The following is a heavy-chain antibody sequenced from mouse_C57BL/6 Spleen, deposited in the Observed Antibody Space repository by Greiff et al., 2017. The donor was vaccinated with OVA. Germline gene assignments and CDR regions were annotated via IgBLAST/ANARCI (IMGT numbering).Heavy chain of an antibody. CDR1: GYTFTDYY. D-gene: IGHD1-1*01. CDR3: ASYYGSSYYAMDY. V-gene: IGHV1-26*01. CDR2: INPNNGGT. J-gene: IGHJ4*01. Sequence: EVQLQQSGPELVKPGASVKISCKASGYTFTDYYMNWVKQSHGKSLEWIGDINPNNGGTSYNQKFKGKATLTVDKSSSTAYMELRSLTSEDSAVYYGASYYGSSYYAMDYWGQGTSVTVAA.